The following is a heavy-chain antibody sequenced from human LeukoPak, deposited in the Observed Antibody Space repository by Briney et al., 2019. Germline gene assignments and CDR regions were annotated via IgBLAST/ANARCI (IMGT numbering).Heavy chain of an antibody. Sequence: GGSLRLSCAASGFTFSSYAMSWVRQAPGKGLEGVSAISGSGGSTYYADSVKGRFTISRDNSKNTLYLQMNSLRAEDTAVYYCAKVDHDSSGYFDYWGQGTLVTVSS. CDR1: GFTFSSYA. V-gene: IGHV3-23*01. J-gene: IGHJ4*02. CDR2: ISGSGGST. CDR3: AKVDHDSSGYFDY. D-gene: IGHD3-22*01.